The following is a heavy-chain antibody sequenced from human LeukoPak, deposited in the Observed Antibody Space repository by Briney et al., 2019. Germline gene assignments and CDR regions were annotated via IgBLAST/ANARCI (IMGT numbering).Heavy chain of an antibody. D-gene: IGHD6-25*01. J-gene: IGHJ5*02. V-gene: IGHV4-59*01. CDR1: GGSISSYY. Sequence: PSETLSLTCTVSGGSISSYYWSWIRQPPGKGLEWIGYIYYSGRTNYNPSLKSRVTISVDTSKNQFSRKLSSVTAADTAVYYCARRYSSDLGWFDPWGQGTLVTVSS. CDR2: IYYSGRT. CDR3: ARRYSSDLGWFDP.